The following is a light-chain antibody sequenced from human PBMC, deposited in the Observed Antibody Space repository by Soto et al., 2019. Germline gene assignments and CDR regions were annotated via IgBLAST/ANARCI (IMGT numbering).Light chain of an antibody. CDR1: QDISNY. CDR2: DAS. Sequence: DIQMTQSPSSLSASVGDRVTITCQASQDISNYLNWYQQKPGKAPKLLIYDASNLETGVPSRFSGSGSGTEFTFTISSLQPGDIATNYCQQYDNLPPLTFGGGTKGEIK. J-gene: IGKJ4*01. CDR3: QQYDNLPPLT. V-gene: IGKV1-33*01.